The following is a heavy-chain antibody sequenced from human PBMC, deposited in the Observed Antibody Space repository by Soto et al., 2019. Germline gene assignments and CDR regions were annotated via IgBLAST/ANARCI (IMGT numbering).Heavy chain of an antibody. J-gene: IGHJ6*02. CDR3: ARDQGYYGSGSYFHYCMDV. CDR1: GGSISSYY. CDR2: IYYSGST. V-gene: IGHV4-59*01. D-gene: IGHD3-10*01. Sequence: PSETLSLTCTVSGGSISSYYWSWIRQPPGKGLEWIGYIYYSGSTNYNPSLKSRVTISVDTSKNQFSLKLSSVTAADTAVYYCARDQGYYGSGSYFHYCMDVWCQGSTGTVS.